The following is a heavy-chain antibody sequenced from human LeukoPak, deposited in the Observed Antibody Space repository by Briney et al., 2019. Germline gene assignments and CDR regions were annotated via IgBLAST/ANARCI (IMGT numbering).Heavy chain of an antibody. Sequence: SVKVSCKASGGTFSSYAISWVRQAPGQGLEWMGGIIPIVGTANYAQKFQGRVTITADKSTSTAYMELSSLRSEDTAVYYCARVCSSTSCYFAQYNWFDPWGQGTLVTVSS. CDR2: IIPIVGTA. CDR3: ARVCSSTSCYFAQYNWFDP. D-gene: IGHD2-2*01. CDR1: GGTFSSYA. V-gene: IGHV1-69*06. J-gene: IGHJ5*02.